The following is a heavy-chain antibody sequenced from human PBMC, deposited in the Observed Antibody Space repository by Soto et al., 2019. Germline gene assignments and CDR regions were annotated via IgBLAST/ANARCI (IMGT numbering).Heavy chain of an antibody. CDR3: ASEFDGSGRYFDY. V-gene: IGHV3-33*01. D-gene: IGHD2-2*03. CDR2: IWSHGNAE. J-gene: IGHJ4*02. Sequence: GGSLRLSCAASGFFFSTYGMHWVRQAPGKGLEWVALIWSHGNAERYADSVRGRFTISRDNSKNTMYLQMNSLRAEDTAVYYCASEFDGSGRYFDYWGQGILVTVSS. CDR1: GFFFSTYG.